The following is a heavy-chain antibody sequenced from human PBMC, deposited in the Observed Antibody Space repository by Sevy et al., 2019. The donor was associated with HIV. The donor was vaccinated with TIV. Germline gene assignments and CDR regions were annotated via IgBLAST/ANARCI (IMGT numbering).Heavy chain of an antibody. V-gene: IGHV1-2*05. CDR3: ARDPEGNYYYYGMDV. D-gene: IGHD3-10*01. J-gene: IGHJ6*02. CDR2: INPNSGGT. CDR1: GYTFTGYY. Sequence: ASVKVSCKASGYTFTGYYMHWVRQAPGQGLEWMGRINPNSGGTNYAQKFQGRVTMTRDTSISTAYMELSRLRSDDTVVYYCARDPEGNYYYYGMDVWGQGTTVTVSS.